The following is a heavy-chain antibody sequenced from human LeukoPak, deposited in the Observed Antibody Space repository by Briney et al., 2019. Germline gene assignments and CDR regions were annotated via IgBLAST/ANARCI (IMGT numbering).Heavy chain of an antibody. CDR2: INHSGST. Sequence: PSETLSLTCAVYGGSFSGYYWSWIRRPPGKGLEWIGEINHSGSTNYNPSLKSRVTISVDTSKNQLSLKLSSVTAADTAVYYCARGRSHYYGSGSYYTYWGQGTLVTVSS. J-gene: IGHJ4*02. CDR3: ARGRSHYYGSGSYYTY. D-gene: IGHD3-10*01. V-gene: IGHV4-34*01. CDR1: GGSFSGYY.